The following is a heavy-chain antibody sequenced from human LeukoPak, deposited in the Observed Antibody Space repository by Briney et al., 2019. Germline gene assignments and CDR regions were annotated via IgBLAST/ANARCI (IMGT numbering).Heavy chain of an antibody. D-gene: IGHD4-23*01. Sequence: SGGSLRLSCVASGFTFDDYAMSWVRQAPGMGLEYVSGISWNANKIGYADSVKGRFTISRDNSKNTLYLQMNSLRAEDTAVYYCAKVCVRGGGNFLCWSGFDYWGQGTLVTVSS. CDR3: AKVCVRGGGNFLCWSGFDY. J-gene: IGHJ4*02. CDR1: GFTFDDYA. V-gene: IGHV3-20*04. CDR2: ISWNANKI.